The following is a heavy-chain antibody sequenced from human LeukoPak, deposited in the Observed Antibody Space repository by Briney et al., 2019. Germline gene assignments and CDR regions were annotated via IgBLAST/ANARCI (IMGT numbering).Heavy chain of an antibody. CDR2: IYPGDSDT. J-gene: IGHJ4*02. CDR3: GRFVGRYCSSTSCFGGPFDY. D-gene: IGHD2-2*01. Sequence: GGPLKISCKGSGSRFTSYCIGWVRRLPGKGLEGMGIIYPGDSDTRYSPSFQGEVTISAAKSISTAFLQWSNMQAADTALYYCGRFVGRYCSSTSCFGGPFDYWGQGTLVTVSS. V-gene: IGHV5-51*01. CDR1: GSRFTSYC.